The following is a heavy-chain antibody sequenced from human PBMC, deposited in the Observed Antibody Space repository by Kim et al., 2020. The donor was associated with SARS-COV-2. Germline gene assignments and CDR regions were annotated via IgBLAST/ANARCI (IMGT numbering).Heavy chain of an antibody. V-gene: IGHV3-11*01. Sequence: KGGVTISRDNAKNALYLEMNSLRAEDTAVYYCARVSSSSNYYYYMDVWGKGTTVTVSS. J-gene: IGHJ6*03. CDR3: ARVSSSSNYYYYMDV. D-gene: IGHD6-6*01.